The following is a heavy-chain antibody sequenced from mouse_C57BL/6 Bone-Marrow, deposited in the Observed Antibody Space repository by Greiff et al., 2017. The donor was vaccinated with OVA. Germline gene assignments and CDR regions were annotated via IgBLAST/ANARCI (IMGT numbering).Heavy chain of an antibody. D-gene: IGHD2-3*01. CDR2: IDPENGDT. V-gene: IGHV14-4*01. J-gene: IGHJ2*01. CDR1: GINIKDDY. Sequence: VQLKESGAELVRPGASVKLSCTASGINIKDDYMHWVKQRPEQGLEWIGSIDPENGDTEYASKFQGKATITVDTSSNTAYLQLSSLTSEDTAVYYCDGYYYWGQGTTLTVSS. CDR3: DGYYY.